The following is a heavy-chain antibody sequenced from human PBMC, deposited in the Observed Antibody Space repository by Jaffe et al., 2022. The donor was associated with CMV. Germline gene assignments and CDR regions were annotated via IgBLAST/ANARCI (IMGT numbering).Heavy chain of an antibody. J-gene: IGHJ3*02. CDR1: GFTFTDFW. CDR3: VRGASDAFDI. CDR2: IKQDESEK. Sequence: EGQLVESGGALVQPGGSLRVSCVASGFTFTDFWMSWIRQVPGKGLEWVANIKQDESEKWYVDSVEGRFTISRDNAKNSLYLQMNSLRVDDTAVYYCVRGASDAFDIWGQGTMVTVSS. V-gene: IGHV3-7*03.